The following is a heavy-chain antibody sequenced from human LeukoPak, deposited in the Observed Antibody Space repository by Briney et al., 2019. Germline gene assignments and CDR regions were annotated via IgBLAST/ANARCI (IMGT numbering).Heavy chain of an antibody. Sequence: GRSLRLSCAASGFTFSSYGMHWVRQAPGKGLEWVAVISYDGSNKYYADSVKGRFTISRGNSKNTLYLQMNSLRAEDTAVYYCAKDVGAYGSVSYMDYWGQGTLVTVSS. V-gene: IGHV3-30*18. CDR3: AKDVGAYGSVSYMDY. J-gene: IGHJ4*02. D-gene: IGHD3-10*01. CDR1: GFTFSSYG. CDR2: ISYDGSNK.